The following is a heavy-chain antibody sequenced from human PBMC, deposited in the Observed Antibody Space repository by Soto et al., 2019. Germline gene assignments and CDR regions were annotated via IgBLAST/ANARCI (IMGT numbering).Heavy chain of an antibody. CDR1: GFTFSSYA. D-gene: IGHD2-2*02. Sequence: LRLSCAASGFTFSSYAMHWVRQAPGKGLEWVAVISYDGSNKYYADSVKGRFTISRDNSKNTLYLQMNSLRAEDTAVYYCAREVVPAAISGNWFDPWGQGTLVTVSS. CDR2: ISYDGSNK. CDR3: AREVVPAAISGNWFDP. J-gene: IGHJ5*02. V-gene: IGHV3-30-3*01.